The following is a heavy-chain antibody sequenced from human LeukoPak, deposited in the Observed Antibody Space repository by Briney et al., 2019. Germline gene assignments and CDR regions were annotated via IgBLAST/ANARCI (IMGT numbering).Heavy chain of an antibody. J-gene: IGHJ4*02. D-gene: IGHD4-17*01. V-gene: IGHV3-21*01. CDR1: GFTFSSYW. CDR2: ISSSSSYI. CDR3: ARVGTVTSYEDY. Sequence: GGSLRLSCAASGFTFSSYWMSWVRQAPGKGLEWVSSISSSSSYIYYADSVKGRFTISRDNAKNSLYQQMNSLRAEDTAVYYCARVGTVTSYEDYWGQGTLVTVSS.